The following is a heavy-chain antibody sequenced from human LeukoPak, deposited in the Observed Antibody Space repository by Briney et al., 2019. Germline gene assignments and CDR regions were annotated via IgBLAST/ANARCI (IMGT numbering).Heavy chain of an antibody. J-gene: IGHJ4*02. CDR1: GVSISSYR. Sequence: PSETLSLTCTISGVSISSYRWNWIRQPPGKGLEWIGYIYYSGSTKYNPSLESRVTMSVDTSKDQFSLKVSSVTAADTAVYYCARGSQYCGGGSCYFNYWGQGTLVTVSS. CDR2: IYYSGST. V-gene: IGHV4-59*01. D-gene: IGHD2-15*01. CDR3: ARGSQYCGGGSCYFNY.